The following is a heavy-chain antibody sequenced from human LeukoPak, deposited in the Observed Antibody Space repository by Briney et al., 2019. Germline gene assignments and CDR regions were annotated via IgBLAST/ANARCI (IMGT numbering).Heavy chain of an antibody. J-gene: IGHJ4*02. CDR3: ITFSMIVVVITD. D-gene: IGHD3-22*01. CDR1: GFTFSNAW. CDR2: IKSKTDGGTT. V-gene: IGHV3-15*01. Sequence: GGSLRLSCAASGFTFSNAWMSWVRQAPGKGLEWVGRIKSKTDGGTTDYAAPVKGRFTISRDDSKNTLYLQMNSLKTEDTAVYYCITFSMIVVVITDWGQGTLVTVSS.